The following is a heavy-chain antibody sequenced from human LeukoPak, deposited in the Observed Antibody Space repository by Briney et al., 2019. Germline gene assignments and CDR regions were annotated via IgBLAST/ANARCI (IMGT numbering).Heavy chain of an antibody. J-gene: IGHJ4*02. CDR1: GFTFSSYA. D-gene: IGHD3-16*02. Sequence: PGGSLRLSCAASGFTFSSYAMHWVRQAPGKGLEWVAVISYDGSNKYYADSVKGRFTISRDNSKNTLYLQMNSLRAEDTAVYYCARGLDREYYFDYWGQGTLVTVSS. V-gene: IGHV3-30*01. CDR2: ISYDGSNK. CDR3: ARGLDREYYFDY.